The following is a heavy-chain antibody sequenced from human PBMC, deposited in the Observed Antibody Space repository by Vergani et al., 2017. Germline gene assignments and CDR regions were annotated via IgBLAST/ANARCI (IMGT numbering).Heavy chain of an antibody. CDR3: AGDTTGYDAFDI. J-gene: IGHJ3*02. V-gene: IGHV4-39*07. Sequence: QLQLQESGPGLVKPSETLSLTCTVSGGPISSSSYYWGWIRQPPGKGLEWIGSIYYSGSTYYNPSLKRRITISVDTSNNQFSLKLSSVTAADTAVYYCAGDTTGYDAFDIWGQGTMVTVSS. CDR2: IYYSGST. CDR1: GGPISSSSYY. D-gene: IGHD1-1*01.